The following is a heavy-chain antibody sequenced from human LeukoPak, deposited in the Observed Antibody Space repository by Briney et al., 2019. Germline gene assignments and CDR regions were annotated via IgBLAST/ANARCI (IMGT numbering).Heavy chain of an antibody. CDR1: GGSISNYY. CDR3: AREANF. J-gene: IGHJ4*02. Sequence: PSETLSLTCRVSGGSISNYYWSWIRQSPGKGPEWIGYIYNSGSTNYNPSLKSRVTMSVDTSKNQFSLKLSSVTAADTAVYYCAREANFWGQGTLVTVSS. CDR2: IYNSGST. D-gene: IGHD3-3*01. V-gene: IGHV4-59*12.